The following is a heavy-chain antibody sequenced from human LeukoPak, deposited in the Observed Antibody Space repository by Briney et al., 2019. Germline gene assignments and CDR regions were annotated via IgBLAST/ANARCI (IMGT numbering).Heavy chain of an antibody. V-gene: IGHV3-30*02. J-gene: IGHJ4*02. D-gene: IGHD4-17*01. CDR2: IRYDGSNK. Sequence: GSLRLSCAASGFTFSSYGMHWVRQAPGKGLEWVAFIRYDGSNKYYADSVKGRFTISRDNSKNTLYLQMNSLRAEDTAVYYCAKDPSLLAVTTGYFDYWGQGTLVTVSS. CDR3: AKDPSLLAVTTGYFDY. CDR1: GFTFSSYG.